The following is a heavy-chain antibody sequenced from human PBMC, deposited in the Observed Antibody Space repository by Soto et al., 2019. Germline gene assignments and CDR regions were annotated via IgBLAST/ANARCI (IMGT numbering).Heavy chain of an antibody. Sequence: GGSLRLSCAASGFTFNNNWMHWVRQPPGKGLVWVSHIKSDGSVTSYADSVKGRFTISRDNAKNTVYLQVNSLRADDTGVYYCSGGYNMGFWGRGTTVTVSS. V-gene: IGHV3-74*01. CDR1: GFTFNNNW. CDR3: SGGYNMGF. D-gene: IGHD3-10*01. CDR2: IKSDGSVT. J-gene: IGHJ6*03.